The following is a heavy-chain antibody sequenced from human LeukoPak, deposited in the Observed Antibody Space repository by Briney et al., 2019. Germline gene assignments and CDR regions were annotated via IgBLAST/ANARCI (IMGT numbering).Heavy chain of an antibody. CDR3: ARGENYYFHTDV. J-gene: IGHJ6*03. CDR1: GFSISDSY. V-gene: IGHV3-66*02. CDR2: LYSGGDT. Sequence: GGSLRLSCAASGFSISDSYMSWVRQAPGKGLEWVSILYSGGDTYYSASVRGRFTISRDNSKNTLYLQMNTLSAADMAVYFCARGENYYFHTDVWGKGATVTVSS. D-gene: IGHD2/OR15-2a*01.